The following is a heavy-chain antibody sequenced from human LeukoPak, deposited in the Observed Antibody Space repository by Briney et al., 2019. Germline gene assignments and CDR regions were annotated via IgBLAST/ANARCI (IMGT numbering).Heavy chain of an antibody. Sequence: GGSLRLSCAASGFTFCSYWMSWVPQGPGKGLEWGANIKKGGSGKYYVDPVKGRFTISRDNANNSLDLQKNSLRAEDTAVYYCARVPYYYDSSGYLDYWGQGTLVTVSS. CDR1: GFTFCSYW. CDR2: IKKGGSGK. CDR3: ARVPYYYDSSGYLDY. D-gene: IGHD3-22*01. J-gene: IGHJ4*02. V-gene: IGHV3-7*01.